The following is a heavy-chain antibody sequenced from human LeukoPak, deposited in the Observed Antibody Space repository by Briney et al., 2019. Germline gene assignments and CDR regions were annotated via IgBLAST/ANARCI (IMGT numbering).Heavy chain of an antibody. D-gene: IGHD3-16*02. CDR3: ATHPLLDY. CDR1: GGSISSSSHY. CDR2: ISYSGST. J-gene: IGHJ4*02. Sequence: SETLSLTCTVSGGSISSSSHYWDWIRQPPGKGLEWIGSISYSGSTYYNPSLKSRVTISVDTSKNQFSLNLTSVTAADTAVYYCATHPLLDYWGQGSLVTVSS. V-gene: IGHV4-39*01.